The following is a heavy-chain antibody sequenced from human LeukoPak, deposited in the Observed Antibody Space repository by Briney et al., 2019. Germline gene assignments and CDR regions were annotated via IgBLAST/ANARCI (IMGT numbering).Heavy chain of an antibody. V-gene: IGHV4-39*01. J-gene: IGHJ5*02. D-gene: IGHD2-2*01. CDR1: GGSISSSSYY. CDR2: IYYSGST. CDR3: ARHSIVVVPAASYNWFDP. Sequence: PSETLSLTCTVSGGSISSSSYYWGWIRQPPGKGLEWIGSIYYSGSTYYNPSLKSRVTISVDTSKNQFSLKLSSVTAADTAVYYCARHSIVVVPAASYNWFDPWGQGTLVTASS.